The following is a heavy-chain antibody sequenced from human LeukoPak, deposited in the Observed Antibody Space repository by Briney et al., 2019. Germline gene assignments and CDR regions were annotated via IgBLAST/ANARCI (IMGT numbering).Heavy chain of an antibody. CDR3: ARESWYFDL. J-gene: IGHJ2*01. Sequence: SETLSLACTVSGGSISSYYWSWIRQPPGMGLEWIGYIYYSGSTNYNPSLKSRVTISVDTSKNQFSLKLSSVTAADTAVYYCARESWYFDLWGRGTLVTVSS. CDR1: GGSISSYY. V-gene: IGHV4-59*01. CDR2: IYYSGST.